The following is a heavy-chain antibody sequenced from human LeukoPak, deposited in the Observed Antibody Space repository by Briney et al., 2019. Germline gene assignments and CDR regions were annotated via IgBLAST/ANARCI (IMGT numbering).Heavy chain of an antibody. D-gene: IGHD3-16*01. CDR1: GYTFTSYG. J-gene: IGHJ6*03. Sequence: SVKVSCKASGYTFTSYGISWVRQAPGQGLEWMGGIIPIFGTANYAQKFQGRVTITTDESTSTAYMELGSLRSEDTAVYYCARGGFYYYYMDVWGKGTTVTVSS. CDR3: ARGGFYYYYMDV. V-gene: IGHV1-69*05. CDR2: IIPIFGTA.